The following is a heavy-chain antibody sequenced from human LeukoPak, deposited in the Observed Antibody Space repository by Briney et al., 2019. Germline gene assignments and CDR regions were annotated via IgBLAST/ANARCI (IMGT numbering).Heavy chain of an antibody. CDR2: TYYRSKWYN. D-gene: IGHD2-15*01. J-gene: IGHJ6*02. Sequence: SQTLSLICAISGDSVSSNSAAWNWIRQSPSRGLEWLGRTYYRSKWYNDYAVSVKSRIIIIPDTSKNQFSLQLNSVTPEDTVVYYCARDEDKGYGMDVWGQGTMVTVSS. CDR1: GDSVSSNSAA. V-gene: IGHV6-1*01. CDR3: ARDEDKGYGMDV.